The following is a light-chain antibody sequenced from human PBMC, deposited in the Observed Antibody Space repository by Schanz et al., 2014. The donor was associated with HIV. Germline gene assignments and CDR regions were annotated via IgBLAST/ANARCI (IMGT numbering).Light chain of an antibody. Sequence: QSVLTQPPSVSGAPGQRVTISCTGSSSNIGAGYDVHWYQQLPGTAPKLLIYGNSNRPSGVPDRFSGSKSGTSASLAITGLQAEDEADYYCSSLSTSGAPLFGTGTKLTVL. CDR1: SSNIGAGYD. V-gene: IGLV1-40*01. CDR3: SSLSTSGAPL. J-gene: IGLJ1*01. CDR2: GNS.